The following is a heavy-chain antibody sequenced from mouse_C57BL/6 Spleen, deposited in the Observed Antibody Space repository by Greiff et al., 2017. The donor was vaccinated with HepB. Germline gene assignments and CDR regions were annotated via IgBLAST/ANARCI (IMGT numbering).Heavy chain of an antibody. D-gene: IGHD1-1*01. CDR2: IWSGGST. CDR1: GFSLTSYG. V-gene: IGHV2-2*01. CDR3: ARTPTVVEGYYAMDY. J-gene: IGHJ4*01. Sequence: VQLKESGPGLVQPSQSLSITCTVSGFSLTSYGVHWVRQSPGKGLEWLGVIWSGGSTDYNAAFISRLSISKDNSKSQVFFKMNSLQADDTAIYYCARTPTVVEGYYAMDYWGQGTSVTVSS.